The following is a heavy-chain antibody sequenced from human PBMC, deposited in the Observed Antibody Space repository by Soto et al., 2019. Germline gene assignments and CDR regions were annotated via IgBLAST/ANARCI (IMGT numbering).Heavy chain of an antibody. CDR3: ARGDYDFWSGYRFDF. D-gene: IGHD3-3*01. CDR1: GFTFSRYA. V-gene: IGHV3-13*01. CDR2: IGTAGDT. Sequence: EVQLVESGGGLVQPGGSLRLSCAASGFTFSRYAMHWVRQAIGKGLEWVSGIGTAGDTYYPGSVKGRFTISRENGKTSLNLQKNSLRAGDTSVYYCARGDYDFWSGYRFDFWGQGTLVNVSS. J-gene: IGHJ4*02.